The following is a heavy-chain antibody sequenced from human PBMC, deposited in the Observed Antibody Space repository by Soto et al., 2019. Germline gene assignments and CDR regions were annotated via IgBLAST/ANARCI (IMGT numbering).Heavy chain of an antibody. D-gene: IGHD1-26*01. J-gene: IGHJ6*03. CDR2: TYYRSRWYN. CDR3: AGPTSLQWYYMDV. CDR1: GDRVSSNSAA. Sequence: SQTLSLTCAISGDRVSSNSAAWNWIRQSPSRGLEWLGRTYYRSRWYNDYAVSVKSRITINPDTSKNQFSLHLNSVTPEDTAVYYCAGPTSLQWYYMDVWGKGTTVNVSS. V-gene: IGHV6-1*01.